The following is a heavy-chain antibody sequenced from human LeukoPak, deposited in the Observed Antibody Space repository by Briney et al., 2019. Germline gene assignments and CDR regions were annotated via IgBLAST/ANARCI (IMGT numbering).Heavy chain of an antibody. CDR2: ISSSSSTI. CDR3: ARDLSYYYDSSGYYFPGGDY. Sequence: GGSLRLSCAASGFTFSSYSMNWVRQAPGKGLEWVSYISSSSSTIYYADSVKGRFTISRDNAKNSPYLQMNSLRDEDTAVYYCARDLSYYYDSSGYYFPGGDYWGQGTLVTVSS. CDR1: GFTFSSYS. V-gene: IGHV3-48*02. D-gene: IGHD3-22*01. J-gene: IGHJ4*02.